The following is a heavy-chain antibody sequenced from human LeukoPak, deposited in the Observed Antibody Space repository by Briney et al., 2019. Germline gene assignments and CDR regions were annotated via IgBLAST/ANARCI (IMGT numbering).Heavy chain of an antibody. V-gene: IGHV3-53*01. CDR3: ARTFVSGDGYKVGYFDY. CDR1: GFTFSFNY. CDR2: ICSSGST. J-gene: IGHJ4*02. D-gene: IGHD5-24*01. Sequence: GGSLRLSCTASGFTFSFNYMSWVRQAPGKGLEWVSLICSSGSTYYSDSVKGRFTISRGNSKNTLYLQMNSLTAEDTAVYYCARTFVSGDGYKVGYFDYWGQGTQVTVSS.